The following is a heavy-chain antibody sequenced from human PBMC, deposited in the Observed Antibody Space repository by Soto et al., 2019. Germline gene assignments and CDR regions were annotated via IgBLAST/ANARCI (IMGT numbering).Heavy chain of an antibody. J-gene: IGHJ4*02. Sequence: EVQLVESGGGLVQPGGSLRLSCAASGFTFGSYPMHWVRQAPGKGLEYVSAISTNGDSTFYANSVKGRFTISRDHSEHPLYLQMGSLRAEDMGVYYCAREGMSRPRWVFDYWGQRTLVTASS. V-gene: IGHV3-64*01. CDR3: AREGMSRPRWVFDY. CDR2: ISTNGDST. CDR1: GFTFGSYP. D-gene: IGHD6-13*01.